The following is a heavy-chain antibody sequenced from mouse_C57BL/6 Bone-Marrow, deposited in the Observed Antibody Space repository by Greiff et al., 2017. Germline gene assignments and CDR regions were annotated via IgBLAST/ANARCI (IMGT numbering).Heavy chain of an antibody. V-gene: IGHV14-4*01. Sequence: VQLQQSGAELVRPGASVTLSCTASGFNFKDDYMHWVKQRPVQGLEWIGGIDPENGDTEYASKFQGKATITADTSSNTAYLQLSSLTSEDTAVYYCTTATTVVDYWGQGTTLTVSS. CDR1: GFNFKDDY. CDR2: IDPENGDT. J-gene: IGHJ2*01. CDR3: TTATTVVDY. D-gene: IGHD1-1*01.